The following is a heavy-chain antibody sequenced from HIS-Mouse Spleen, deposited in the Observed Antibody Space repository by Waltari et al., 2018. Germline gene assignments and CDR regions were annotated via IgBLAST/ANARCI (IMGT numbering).Heavy chain of an antibody. CDR2: INPNRGGT. J-gene: IGHJ5*02. V-gene: IGHV1-2*02. CDR1: GYTFTGYY. D-gene: IGHD4-4*01. Sequence: QVQLVQSGAEVTKPGASVKVSCKASGYTFTGYYMHWVRQAPGQGLGWVAWINPNRGGTNNAQKLQGRVTKTRYTSISTAYMELSRLRSDDTAVYYCARDGASNFDPWGQGTLVTVSS. CDR3: ARDGASNFDP.